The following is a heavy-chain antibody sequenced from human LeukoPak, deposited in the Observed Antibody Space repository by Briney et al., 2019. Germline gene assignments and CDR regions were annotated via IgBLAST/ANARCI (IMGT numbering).Heavy chain of an antibody. J-gene: IGHJ3*02. CDR1: GYTFTGFY. V-gene: IGHV1-2*02. Sequence: GASVKASCKAFGYTFTGFYMHWVRQAPGQGLEWMGWINPNSGGTNYAQRFQGRVTMTRDTSISTAYMELSRLRSDDTAVYYCARPPYYDSSGYPDDAFDIWGQGTMVTVSS. CDR3: ARPPYYDSSGYPDDAFDI. D-gene: IGHD3-22*01. CDR2: INPNSGGT.